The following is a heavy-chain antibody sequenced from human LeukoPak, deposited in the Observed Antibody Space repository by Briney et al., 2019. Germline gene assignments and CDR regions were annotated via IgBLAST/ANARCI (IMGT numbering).Heavy chain of an antibody. J-gene: IGHJ4*02. CDR2: ISPGTI. CDR3: VRDHDWSFDL. CDR1: GFTFSRHP. Sequence: GGSLRLSCAASGFTFSRHPMNWVRQAPGKGLEWVSYISPGTIYYADSVKGRFTISRDNAKNSLYLQMNSLRAEDTAVYYCVRDHDWSFDLWGQGALVTVSS. D-gene: IGHD1-1*01. V-gene: IGHV3-48*01.